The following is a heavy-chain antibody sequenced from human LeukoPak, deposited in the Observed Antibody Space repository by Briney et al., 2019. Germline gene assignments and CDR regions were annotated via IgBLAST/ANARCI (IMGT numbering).Heavy chain of an antibody. V-gene: IGHV4-59*08. CDR1: GGSISSYY. J-gene: IGHJ5*02. CDR3: ARLCPQTAYYDFWSGYYWFAP. CDR2: IYYSGST. Sequence: PSETLSLTRTVSGGSISSYYWSWIRQPPGRGLEWIGYIYYSGSTNYNPSLKSRVTISVDTSKNQFSLKLSSVTAADTAVYYCARLCPQTAYYDFWSGYYWFAPWGQGTLVTVSS. D-gene: IGHD3-3*01.